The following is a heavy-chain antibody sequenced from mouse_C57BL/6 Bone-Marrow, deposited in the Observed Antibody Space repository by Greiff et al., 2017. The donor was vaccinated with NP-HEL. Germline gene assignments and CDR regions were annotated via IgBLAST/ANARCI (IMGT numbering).Heavy chain of an antibody. CDR1: GFNIKDYY. CDR2: IDPEDGET. D-gene: IGHD6-2*01. J-gene: IGHJ4*01. Sequence: VQLQQSGAELVKPGASVKLSCTASGFNIKDYYMHWVKQRTEQGLEWIGRIDPEDGETKYAPKFQGKATITADTSSNTAYLQLSSLTSEDPAVYSSASLCFPRRYSALSSCRQAPSVTFSS. CDR3: ASLCFPRRYSALSS. V-gene: IGHV14-2*01.